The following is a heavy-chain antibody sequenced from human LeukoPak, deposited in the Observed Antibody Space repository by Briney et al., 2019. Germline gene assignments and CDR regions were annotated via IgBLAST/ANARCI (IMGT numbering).Heavy chain of an antibody. D-gene: IGHD1-26*01. Sequence: PGGSLRLSCAASGFTFSSYGMHWVRQAPGKGLEWVAVISYDGSNKYYADSVKGRFTISRDNSKNTLYLQMNSLRAEDTAVYYCARGRRMLKWELPSTTFDYWGQGTLVTVSS. CDR3: ARGRRMLKWELPSTTFDY. CDR1: GFTFSSYG. J-gene: IGHJ4*02. V-gene: IGHV3-30*03. CDR2: ISYDGSNK.